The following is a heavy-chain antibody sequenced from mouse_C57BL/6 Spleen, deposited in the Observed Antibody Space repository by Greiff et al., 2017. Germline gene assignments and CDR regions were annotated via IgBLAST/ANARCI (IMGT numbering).Heavy chain of an antibody. CDR2: IDPENGDT. Sequence: VQLQQSGAELVRPGASVKLSCTASGFNIKDDYMHWVKQRPEQGLEWIGWIDPENGDTEYASKFQGKATITADPSSNTAYLQLSNLTSEDTAVYYCTTHYYGSSYGFAYWGQGTLVTVSA. V-gene: IGHV14-4*01. CDR1: GFNIKDDY. J-gene: IGHJ3*01. D-gene: IGHD1-1*01. CDR3: TTHYYGSSYGFAY.